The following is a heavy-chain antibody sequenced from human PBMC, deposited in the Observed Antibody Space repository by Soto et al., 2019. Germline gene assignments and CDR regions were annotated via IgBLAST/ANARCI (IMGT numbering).Heavy chain of an antibody. CDR2: VYYDEST. J-gene: IGHJ4*02. CDR1: GVSLNSGHYY. V-gene: IGHV4-39*01. D-gene: IGHD2-15*01. Sequence: QVQLQESGPGLLEPLETLSLTCSVSGVSLNSGHYYWVWVRQSPGKGLAWIASVYYDESTYYNPSLKSRVTISIDKPRNQFSLTLKSVTAADTAVYYCGKVLIGATRHADVDSWGQEARVTVSS. CDR3: GKVLIGATRHADVDS.